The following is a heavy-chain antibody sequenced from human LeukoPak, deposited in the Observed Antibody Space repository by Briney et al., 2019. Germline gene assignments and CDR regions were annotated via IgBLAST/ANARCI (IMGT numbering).Heavy chain of an antibody. CDR2: IRYDGSNK. Sequence: GSLRLSCAASGFTFSSYGMHWVRQAPGKGLEWVAFIRYDGSNKYYADSVKGRFTISRDNSKNSLYLQMNSLRAEDTAVYYCARVMCDYWGQGTLVTASS. CDR1: GFTFSSYG. CDR3: ARVMCDY. J-gene: IGHJ4*02. V-gene: IGHV3-30*02.